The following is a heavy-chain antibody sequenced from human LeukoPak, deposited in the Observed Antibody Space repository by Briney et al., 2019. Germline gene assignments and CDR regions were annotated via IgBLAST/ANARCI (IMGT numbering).Heavy chain of an antibody. D-gene: IGHD6-25*01. V-gene: IGHV3-30*18. CDR1: GFTFSNYG. CDR2: VSYDGSNQ. Sequence: PGGSLRLSCAASGFTFSNYGTHWVRQAPGKGLEWLAVVSYDGSNQNYADSVKGRFTISRDNSKNTLFLQMNSLRAEDTAVYYCAKTPGAPANFDYWGQGTLVTVSS. J-gene: IGHJ4*02. CDR3: AKTPGAPANFDY.